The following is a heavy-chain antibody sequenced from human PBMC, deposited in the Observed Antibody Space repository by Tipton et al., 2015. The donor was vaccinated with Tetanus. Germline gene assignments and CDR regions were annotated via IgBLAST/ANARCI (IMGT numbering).Heavy chain of an antibody. V-gene: IGHV3-74*01. D-gene: IGHD1-26*01. CDR2: ISGDGTSI. CDR3: VEVAGAADY. Sequence: SLRLSCEASGFTFGNYWMHWVRQAPGKGLMWVSRISGDGTSISYADSVKGRFTTSRNNTKNTVYLQMIGLRVEDTAIYYCVEVAGAADYWGQGTLVTVS. J-gene: IGHJ4*02. CDR1: GFTFGNYW.